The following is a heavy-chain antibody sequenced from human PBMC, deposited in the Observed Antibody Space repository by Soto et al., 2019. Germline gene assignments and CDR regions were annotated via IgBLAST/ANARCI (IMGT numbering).Heavy chain of an antibody. J-gene: IGHJ4*02. V-gene: IGHV3-7*03. CDR3: ARDETAESAARREYYFDY. CDR2: IKQDGSEK. CDR1: GFTFSSYW. Sequence: QPGGSLRLSCAASGFTFSSYWMSWVRQAPGKGLEWVANIKQDGSEKYYVDSVKGRFTISRDNAKNSLYLQMNSLRAEDTAVYYCARDETAESAARREYYFDYWGQGTLVTVSS. D-gene: IGHD6-6*01.